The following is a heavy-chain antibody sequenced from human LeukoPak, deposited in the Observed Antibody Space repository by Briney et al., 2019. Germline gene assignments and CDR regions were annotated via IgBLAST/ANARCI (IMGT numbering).Heavy chain of an antibody. CDR1: GFTFSSYA. CDR3: ARDDLGYGGNADFDY. D-gene: IGHD4-23*01. CDR2: ISYDGSNK. Sequence: PGRSLRLSCAASGFTFSSYAMHWVRQAPGKGLEWVAVISYDGSNKYYADSVKGRFTISRDNSKNTLYLQTNSLRAEDTAVYYCARDDLGYGGNADFDYWGQGTLVTVSS. J-gene: IGHJ4*02. V-gene: IGHV3-30*04.